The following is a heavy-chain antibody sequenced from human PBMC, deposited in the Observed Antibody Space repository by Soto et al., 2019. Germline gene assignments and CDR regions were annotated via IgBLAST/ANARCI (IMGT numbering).Heavy chain of an antibody. CDR1: GGSISSGGYY. J-gene: IGHJ3*02. V-gene: IGHV4-31*03. D-gene: IGHD3-10*01. CDR2: IYYSGST. Sequence: QVQLQESGPGLVKPSQTLSLTCTVSGGSISSGGYYWSWIRQHPGKGLEWMGYIYYSGSTYYNPSLKSRVTIPVDTSKNHFSLKLSSVTAADTAVYYCARIESDYYGSEMNRYAFDIWGQGTMVTVSS. CDR3: ARIESDYYGSEMNRYAFDI.